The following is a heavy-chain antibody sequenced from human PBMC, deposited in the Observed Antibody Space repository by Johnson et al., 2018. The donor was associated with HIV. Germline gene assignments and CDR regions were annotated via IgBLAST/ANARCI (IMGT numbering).Heavy chain of an antibody. J-gene: IGHJ3*02. V-gene: IGHV3-43*01. CDR2: ISWDGGST. D-gene: IGHD6-13*01. Sequence: VQLVESGGVVVQPGGSLRLSCAASGFTFDDYTMHWVRQAPGKGLEWVSLISWDGGSTYYADSVKGRFTISRDNSKNSLYLQRNSLRTEDTALYYCAKDLIAAAAPTAFDIWGQGTMVTVSS. CDR1: GFTFDDYT. CDR3: AKDLIAAAAPTAFDI.